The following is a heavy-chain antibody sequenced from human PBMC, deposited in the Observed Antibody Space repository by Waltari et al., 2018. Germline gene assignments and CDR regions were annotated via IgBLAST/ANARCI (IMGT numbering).Heavy chain of an antibody. CDR3: RLLLVGATEEGYFDS. Sequence: EVQLVESGGDLVQPGGSLRLSCAASGLTFSDNSMQWVRQAPGKGPEWMACISISGYTTFQADSVRGRFTISRDKAKSSVYLQMSSLRAEDTAVYFWRLLLVGATEEGYFDSWGQGTLVTGSS. D-gene: IGHD1-26*01. J-gene: IGHJ4*02. CDR2: ISISGYTT. CDR1: GLTFSDNS. V-gene: IGHV3-48*01.